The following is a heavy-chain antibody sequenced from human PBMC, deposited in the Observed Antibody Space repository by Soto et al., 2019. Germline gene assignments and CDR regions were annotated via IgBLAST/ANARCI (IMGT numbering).Heavy chain of an antibody. J-gene: IGHJ4*02. D-gene: IGHD2-21*02. CDR2: ISKDGSKK. Sequence: VQLEESGGGVVQPGKSLRLSCAGSGFTFNSYGMHWVRQTPGKGLEWVAGISKDGSKKHYLASVEGRFTISRDNSKNTLSLQMDSLRSDDTALYYCAKDAEMDIVAVAVAEYFDSWGPGTLVIVSS. V-gene: IGHV3-30*18. CDR3: AKDAEMDIVAVAVAEYFDS. CDR1: GFTFNSYG.